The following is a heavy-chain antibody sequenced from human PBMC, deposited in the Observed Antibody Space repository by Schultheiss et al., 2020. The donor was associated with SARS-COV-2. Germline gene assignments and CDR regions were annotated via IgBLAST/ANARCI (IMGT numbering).Heavy chain of an antibody. CDR1: GFSFTSYA. CDR3: ANPYQGNYADY. V-gene: IGHV3-23*01. D-gene: IGHD2-2*01. J-gene: IGHJ4*02. CDR2: ISGSGGGT. Sequence: GGSLRLSCVASGFSFTSYAMSWVRQAPGKGLEWVSVISGSGGGTYYADSVKGRFTISRDKSKNTLDLQMNSLRAEDTAVYYCANPYQGNYADYWGQGTLVTVSS.